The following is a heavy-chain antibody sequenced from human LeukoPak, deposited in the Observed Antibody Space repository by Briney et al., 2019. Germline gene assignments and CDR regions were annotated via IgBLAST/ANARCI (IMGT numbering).Heavy chain of an antibody. CDR1: GGSIISTY. J-gene: IGHJ5*02. D-gene: IGHD6-19*01. CDR2: IQYTRTT. Sequence: PSETLSLTCTVSGGSIISTYWNWIRQPPGKGLEWIGYIQYTRTTHHNPAHKTRVTIPADASKHQCSLKLRSGTAADTAVCYCARQGGGGWQTWFDPGGQGTLVTVSS. V-gene: IGHV4-59*01. CDR3: ARQGGGGWQTWFDP.